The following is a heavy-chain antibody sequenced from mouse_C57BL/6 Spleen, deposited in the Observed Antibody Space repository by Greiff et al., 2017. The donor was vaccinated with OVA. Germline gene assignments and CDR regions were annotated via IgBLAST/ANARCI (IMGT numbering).Heavy chain of an antibody. J-gene: IGHJ2*01. Sequence: EVKLMESGGGLVQPGGSLSLSCAASGFTFTDYYMSWVRQPPGKALEWLGFIRNKANGYTTEYSASVKGRFTISRDNSHSILYLQMNALRAEDSATYYCASLSSFYFDYWGQGTTLTVSS. D-gene: IGHD1-1*01. CDR2: IRNKANGYTT. V-gene: IGHV7-3*01. CDR3: ASLSSFYFDY. CDR1: GFTFTDYY.